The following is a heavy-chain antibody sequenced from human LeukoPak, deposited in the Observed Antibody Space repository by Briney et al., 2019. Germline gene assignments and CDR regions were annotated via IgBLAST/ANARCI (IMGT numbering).Heavy chain of an antibody. Sequence: ASVKVSCKASGYTFTGYYMRWVRQAPGQGLEWMGWINPNSGGTNYAQKFQGRVTMTRDTSISTAYMELSRLRSDDTAVYYCARDATPHYYGMDVWGQGTTVTVSS. CDR1: GYTFTGYY. V-gene: IGHV1-2*02. CDR3: ARDATPHYYGMDV. J-gene: IGHJ6*02. CDR2: INPNSGGT.